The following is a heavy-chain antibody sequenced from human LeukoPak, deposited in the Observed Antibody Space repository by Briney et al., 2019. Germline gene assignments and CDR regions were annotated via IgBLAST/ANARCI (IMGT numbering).Heavy chain of an antibody. V-gene: IGHV4-59*08. CDR1: GGSISSYY. CDR3: ARYQLLSPYYFDD. J-gene: IGHJ4*02. D-gene: IGHD2-2*01. Sequence: SETLSLTCTVSGGSISSYYWSWIRQPPGKGLEWIGYIYYSGSTNYNPSLKSRVTISVDTSKNQFSLKLSSVTAADTAVYYCARYQLLSPYYFDDWGQGTLVTVSS. CDR2: IYYSGST.